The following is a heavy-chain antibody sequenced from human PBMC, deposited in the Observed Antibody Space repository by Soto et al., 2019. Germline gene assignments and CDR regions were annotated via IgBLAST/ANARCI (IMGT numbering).Heavy chain of an antibody. V-gene: IGHV1-69*12. Sequence: QVQLVQSGAEVKKPGSSVKVSCKASGGTFSSYAISWVRQAPGQGLEWMGGIIPIFGTAKYAQKFQGRVTITADESTRTAYMELSSLRSEDTAVYYCASTYCSGGSCYPTHYYYYYGMDVWGQGTTVTVSS. CDR2: IIPIFGTA. D-gene: IGHD2-15*01. J-gene: IGHJ6*02. CDR3: ASTYCSGGSCYPTHYYYYYGMDV. CDR1: GGTFSSYA.